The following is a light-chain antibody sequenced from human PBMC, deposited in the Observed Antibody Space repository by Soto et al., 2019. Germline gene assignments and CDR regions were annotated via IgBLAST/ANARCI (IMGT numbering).Light chain of an antibody. J-gene: IGLJ2*01. CDR2: DVS. CDR1: SSDVGGYNY. CDR3: SSYTSSITTHVV. Sequence: QSALTQPASVSGSPGQSITISCTGTSSDVGGYNYVSWYQQHPGKAPKLMIYDVSNRPSGVSNRFSGSKSGNTASLTISGLQAEDEADYYCSSYTSSITTHVVFGGGTKLTVL. V-gene: IGLV2-14*01.